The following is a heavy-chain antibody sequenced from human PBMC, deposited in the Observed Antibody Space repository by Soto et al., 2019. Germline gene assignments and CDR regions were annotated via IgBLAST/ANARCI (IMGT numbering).Heavy chain of an antibody. Sequence: SETLSLTCSVSGASITSFSWSWIRQFPDKGLEWIGYVFYSGSTTYNPSLKSRVTLSIDKSKNQFSLKLTSVTAADTAIYFCARDMYSRQNWFDPWGQGTLVTVSS. CDR3: ARDMYSRQNWFDP. D-gene: IGHD6-13*01. V-gene: IGHV4-59*13. CDR2: VFYSGST. J-gene: IGHJ5*02. CDR1: GASITSFS.